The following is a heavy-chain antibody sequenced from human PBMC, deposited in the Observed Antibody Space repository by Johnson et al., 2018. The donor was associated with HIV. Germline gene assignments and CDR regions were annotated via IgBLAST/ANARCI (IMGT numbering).Heavy chain of an antibody. Sequence: VQLVESGGGLVQPGRSLRLSCAASGFTFDEYAMHWVRHAPGKGLEWVSGISWNSDSIGYVDSVKGRFTISRDNAKNSLYLQMNSLRAGDPAVYYCVAATGANGLDIWGQGTKVTVSS. CDR1: GFTFDEYA. J-gene: IGHJ3*02. CDR2: ISWNSDSI. V-gene: IGHV3-9*01. D-gene: IGHD1-26*01. CDR3: VAATGANGLDI.